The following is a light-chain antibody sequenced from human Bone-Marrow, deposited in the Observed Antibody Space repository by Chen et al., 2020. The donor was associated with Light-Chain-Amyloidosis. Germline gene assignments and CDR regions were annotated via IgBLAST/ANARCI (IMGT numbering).Light chain of an antibody. Sequence: EIVLTQSPGTLSLSPGESATLSCRASQSVSSSSLAWYQQKPGQAPRLLGHGASSRATGVPDRFSGSGYGTDFALTISRLGPEDFAMYYCQQYGSSPFTFGPGTKVDIK. CDR1: QSVSSSS. CDR3: QQYGSSPFT. CDR2: GAS. V-gene: IGKV3-20*01. J-gene: IGKJ3*01.